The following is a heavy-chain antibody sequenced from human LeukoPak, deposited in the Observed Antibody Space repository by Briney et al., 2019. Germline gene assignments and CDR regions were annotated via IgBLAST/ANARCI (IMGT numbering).Heavy chain of an antibody. Sequence: GGSLRLSCAASGFTVGSNYMSWVRQAPGQGLEWVSVIYSGGSTYYADSVKGRFTISRDNGKNSLYLQMNRLRADDTAVYYCARPRGCGSSRCNNFDYWGQGTLVTVSS. CDR3: ARPRGCGSSRCNNFDY. D-gene: IGHD2-2*01. CDR2: IYSGGST. J-gene: IGHJ4*02. V-gene: IGHV3-53*01. CDR1: GFTVGSNY.